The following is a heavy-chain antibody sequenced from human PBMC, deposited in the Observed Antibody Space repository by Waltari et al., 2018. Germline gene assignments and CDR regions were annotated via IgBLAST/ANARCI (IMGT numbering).Heavy chain of an antibody. V-gene: IGHV1-69-2*01. D-gene: IGHD6-19*01. CDR3: ATALGDSSSASRPFDF. J-gene: IGHJ3*01. Sequence: EVQLLQSGAELKEPGTTVRISCKVSGYTFSDYYIPWVQKAPGKGLRWMGLVDPEDGETIYADNFQGRVTISADTSTDTAFMELSSLRSEDTAVFYCATALGDSSSASRPFDFWGQGTMITVSS. CDR1: GYTFSDYY. CDR2: VDPEDGET.